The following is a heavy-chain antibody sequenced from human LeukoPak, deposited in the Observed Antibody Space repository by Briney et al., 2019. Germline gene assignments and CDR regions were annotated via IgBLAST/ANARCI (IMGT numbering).Heavy chain of an antibody. CDR1: GGSISSYY. D-gene: IGHD3-10*01. J-gene: IGHJ4*02. Sequence: PSETLSLTCTVSGGSISSYYWSWIRQPPGKGLEWIGYIYYSGSTNYNPSLKGRVSTSVDTSKSHFYLTLTSVTAADTAVYFCARASFASGSYYFELWGQGTLIIVSS. CDR3: ARASFASGSYYFEL. CDR2: IYYSGST. V-gene: IGHV4-59*12.